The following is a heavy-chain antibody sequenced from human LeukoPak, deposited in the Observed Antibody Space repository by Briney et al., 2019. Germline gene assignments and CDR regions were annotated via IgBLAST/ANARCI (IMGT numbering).Heavy chain of an antibody. CDR3: ARSYGSGSYNYYYYGMDV. Sequence: GESLKISCKGSGYSFTSYWIGWVRQMPGKGLERMGIIYPGDSDTRYSPSFQGQVTISADKSISTAYLQWSSLKASDTAMYYCARSYGSGSYNYYYYGMDVWGKGTTVTVSS. V-gene: IGHV5-51*01. CDR2: IYPGDSDT. D-gene: IGHD3-10*01. J-gene: IGHJ6*04. CDR1: GYSFTSYW.